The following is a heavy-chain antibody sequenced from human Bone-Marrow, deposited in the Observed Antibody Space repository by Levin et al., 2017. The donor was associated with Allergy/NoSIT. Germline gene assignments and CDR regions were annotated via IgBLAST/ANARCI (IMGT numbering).Heavy chain of an antibody. Sequence: GESLKISCAASGFTFNKYGIHWVRQAPGKGLEWVAIILYDGSNEYYADSVKGRFTISRDNSKNTLYLEMNSLRVEDTALYYCARGTAAGSSGIAYYYYGMDVWGQGTTVTVSS. CDR3: ARGTAAGSSGIAYYYYGMDV. J-gene: IGHJ6*02. CDR1: GFTFNKYG. CDR2: ILYDGSNE. V-gene: IGHV3-30*03. D-gene: IGHD6-13*01.